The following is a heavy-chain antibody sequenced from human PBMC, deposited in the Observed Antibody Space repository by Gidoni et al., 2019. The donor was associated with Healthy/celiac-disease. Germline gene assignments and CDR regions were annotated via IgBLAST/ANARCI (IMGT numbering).Heavy chain of an antibody. CDR3: ARGVEMATIGSFDY. D-gene: IGHD5-12*01. CDR2: IYYSGST. J-gene: IGHJ4*02. Sequence: QVQLQESGPGLVKPSETLSLTCTVSGGSISSYHWSWIRQPPGKGLEGIGYIYYSGSTNYNPSLKSRVTISVDTAKNQFSLKLSSVTAADTAVYYCARGVEMATIGSFDYWGQGTLVTVSS. V-gene: IGHV4-59*01. CDR1: GGSISSYH.